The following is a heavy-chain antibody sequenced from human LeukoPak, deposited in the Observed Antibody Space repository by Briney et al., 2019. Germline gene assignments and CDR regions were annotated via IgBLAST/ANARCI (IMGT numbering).Heavy chain of an antibody. CDR2: ISGSGGST. J-gene: IGHJ4*02. CDR1: GFTFSSYA. Sequence: GGSLRLSCAASGFTFSSYAMSWVRQAPGKGLEWVSAISGSGGSTYYADSVKGRFTISRDNSKNTLYLQMNSLRAEDTAVYYCARDQEAPSDGSGSYWGQGTLVTVSS. CDR3: ARDQEAPSDGSGSY. D-gene: IGHD3-10*01. V-gene: IGHV3-23*01.